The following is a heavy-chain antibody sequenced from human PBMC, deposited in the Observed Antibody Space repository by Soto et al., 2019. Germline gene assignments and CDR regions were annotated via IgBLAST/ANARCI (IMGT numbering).Heavy chain of an antibody. J-gene: IGHJ4*02. CDR3: VKLRWKWEMDNFDY. CDR1: GFTLSVNA. CDR2: ISGSGTST. D-gene: IGHD1-26*01. Sequence: GGSLRLSCAASGFTLSVNAMSWVRQAPGKGLEWVSSISGSGTSTSYADSVKGRFTISRDTSKSTSYLQMNSLRAEDTAVYYCVKLRWKWEMDNFDYWGQGTLVTVSS. V-gene: IGHV3-23*01.